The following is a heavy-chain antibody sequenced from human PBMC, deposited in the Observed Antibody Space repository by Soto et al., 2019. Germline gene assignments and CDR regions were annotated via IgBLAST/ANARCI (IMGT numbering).Heavy chain of an antibody. D-gene: IGHD1-1*01. CDR3: ARVERGTATTVVDAFDI. J-gene: IGHJ3*02. Sequence: PSETVSLTCAVYGGFVSSGSYYWSWIRQPPGKGLEWIGEMSHSGGTHFNPSLKSRVTISVDTSKNQFSLKMSSVTAADTALYYCARVERGTATTVVDAFDIWGPGTMVTVSS. V-gene: IGHV4-61*01. CDR2: MSHSGGT. CDR1: GGFVSSGSYY.